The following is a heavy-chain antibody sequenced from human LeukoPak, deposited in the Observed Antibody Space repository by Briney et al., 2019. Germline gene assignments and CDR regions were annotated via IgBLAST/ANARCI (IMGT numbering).Heavy chain of an antibody. Sequence: GGSLRLSCAASGFTFSSYAMHWVRQAPGKGLEWVAVISYDGSNKYYADSVKGRFTISRDNSKNTLYLQMNSLRAEDTAVYYCARVITQIYYYYGMDVWGQGTTVTVSS. CDR1: GFTFSSYA. D-gene: IGHD3-16*02. CDR2: ISYDGSNK. CDR3: ARVITQIYYYYGMDV. J-gene: IGHJ6*02. V-gene: IGHV3-30-3*01.